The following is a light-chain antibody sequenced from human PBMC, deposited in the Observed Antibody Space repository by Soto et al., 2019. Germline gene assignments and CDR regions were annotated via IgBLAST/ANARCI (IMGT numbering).Light chain of an antibody. Sequence: QSVLTQPPSASGSPGHSVAISCTGTSSDVGGYNYVSWYQQHPGKAPKLMIYEVNKRPSGLPDRFSGSKSGNTASLTVSGLQAEDEADYYCSSYVGSSNVFGTGTKVTVL. J-gene: IGLJ1*01. CDR3: SSYVGSSNV. V-gene: IGLV2-8*01. CDR1: SSDVGGYNY. CDR2: EVN.